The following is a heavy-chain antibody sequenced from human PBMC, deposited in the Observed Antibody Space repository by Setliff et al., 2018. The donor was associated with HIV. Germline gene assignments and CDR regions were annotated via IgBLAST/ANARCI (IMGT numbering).Heavy chain of an antibody. CDR3: ARDAVEASIPGGWFDS. Sequence: SETLSLTCTVSGGSVSSGAYFWSWIRQHPGKGLEWMGYMSKRGTYIINPSLESRMTMSVDTSKNQHYLRLKSVTAADTAVYFCARDAVEASIPGGWFDSWGPGTLVTVSS. D-gene: IGHD2-21*01. CDR2: MSKRGTY. V-gene: IGHV4-31*03. J-gene: IGHJ5*01. CDR1: GGSVSSGAYF.